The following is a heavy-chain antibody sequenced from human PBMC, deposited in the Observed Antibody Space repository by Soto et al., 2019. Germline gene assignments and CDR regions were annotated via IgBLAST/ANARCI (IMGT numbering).Heavy chain of an antibody. Sequence: QVQLQESGPGLVKPSGTLSLTCTVSGGSVSSGSYYWSWIRQPPGKGLEWIGYIYYSGSTNYNPSLKSRVTISVDTSKNQFSLKLSSVTAADTAVYYCARARGSSAFDYWGQGTLVTVSS. J-gene: IGHJ4*02. CDR2: IYYSGST. V-gene: IGHV4-61*01. CDR3: ARARGSSAFDY. CDR1: GGSVSSGSYY. D-gene: IGHD3-10*01.